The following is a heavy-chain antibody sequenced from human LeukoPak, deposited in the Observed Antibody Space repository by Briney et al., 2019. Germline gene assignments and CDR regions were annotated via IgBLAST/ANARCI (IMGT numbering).Heavy chain of an antibody. Sequence: GGSLRLSCAASGFTFSSYWMHWVRQAPGQGLEWMGWINPNSGGTNYAQKFQGWVTMTRDTSISTAYMELSRLRSDDTAVYYCARDLRKQLVFDYWGQGTLVTVSS. CDR1: GFTFSSYW. V-gene: IGHV1-2*04. J-gene: IGHJ4*02. CDR2: INPNSGGT. D-gene: IGHD6-13*01. CDR3: ARDLRKQLVFDY.